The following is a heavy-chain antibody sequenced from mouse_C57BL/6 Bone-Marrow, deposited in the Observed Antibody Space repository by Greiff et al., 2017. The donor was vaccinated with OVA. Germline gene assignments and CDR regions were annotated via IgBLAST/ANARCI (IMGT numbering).Heavy chain of an antibody. CDR1: GYSFTGYF. D-gene: IGHD2-3*01. J-gene: IGHJ1*03. CDR3: ARLGGLLPYFDV. V-gene: IGHV1-39*01. Sequence: VQLQQSGPELVKPGDSVKISCKASGYSFTGYFMNWVMQSHGKSLEWIGRINPNYGTTSYNQKFKGKATLTVDQSSSTAYMQLNSLTSEDSAVYYCARLGGLLPYFDVWGTGTTVTVSS. CDR2: INPNYGTT.